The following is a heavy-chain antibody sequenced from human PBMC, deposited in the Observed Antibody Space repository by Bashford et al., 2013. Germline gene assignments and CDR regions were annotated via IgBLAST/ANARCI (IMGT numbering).Heavy chain of an antibody. CDR1: GYTFSDYY. CDR3: ARDGPVVEFGCFDV. Sequence: ASVKVSCKASGYTFSDYYLHWVRQAPGQGLEWMGWINPNPNSGATKYAEMFQGRVTMTRDTSISTAYMELSSLRSDDTAVYFCARDGPVVEFGCFDVWAKGSGHRLL. V-gene: IGHV1-2*02. CDR2: INPNPNSGAT. D-gene: IGHD2-15*01. J-gene: IGHJ3*01.